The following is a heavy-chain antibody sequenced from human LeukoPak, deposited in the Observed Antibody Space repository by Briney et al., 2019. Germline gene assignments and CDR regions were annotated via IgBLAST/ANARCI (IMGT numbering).Heavy chain of an antibody. J-gene: IGHJ6*03. V-gene: IGHV3-30*01. CDR3: ARGGVPTGHYYYFYYMDV. CDR2: ISYDGNNK. Sequence: PGGSLRPSCAASGFTFSRNVMHWVRQAPGKGLEWVALISYDGNNKFYADSVKGRFTISRDNSRNTLFLQMNSLRGEDAAVYSCARGGVPTGHYYYFYYMDVWGKGTAVTVSS. D-gene: IGHD1-14*01. CDR1: GFTFSRNV.